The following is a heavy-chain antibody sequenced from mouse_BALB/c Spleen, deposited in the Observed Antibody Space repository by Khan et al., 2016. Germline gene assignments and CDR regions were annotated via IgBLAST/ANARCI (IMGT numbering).Heavy chain of an antibody. CDR3: DYGYAMDC. CDR2: ISYSGST. J-gene: IGHJ4*01. Sequence: EVQLQESGPGLVKPSQSMSLTCTVTGYSITSDYAWNWIRQFPGNQLEWMGYISYSGSTSYNPSLKSRISITRDTSKNQFFLQLNSVTTEDTATYYCDYGYAMDCWGQGTSVTVSS. CDR1: GYSITSDYA. V-gene: IGHV3-2*02. D-gene: IGHD1-1*01.